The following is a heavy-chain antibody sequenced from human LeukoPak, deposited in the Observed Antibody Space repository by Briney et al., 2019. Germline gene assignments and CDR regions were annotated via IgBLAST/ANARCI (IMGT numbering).Heavy chain of an antibody. Sequence: ASVKVSCKASGYTFTSYGISWVRQAPGQGLEWMGGIIPIFGTANYAQKFQGRVTITADESTSTAYMELSSLRSEDTAVYYCATGTGGFDPWGQGTLVTVSS. J-gene: IGHJ5*02. V-gene: IGHV1-69*13. CDR2: IIPIFGTA. CDR1: GYTFTSYG. CDR3: ATGTGGFDP. D-gene: IGHD2-8*02.